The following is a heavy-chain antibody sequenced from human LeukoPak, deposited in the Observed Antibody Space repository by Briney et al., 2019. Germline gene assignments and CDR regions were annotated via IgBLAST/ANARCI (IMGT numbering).Heavy chain of an antibody. V-gene: IGHV4-39*01. CDR1: GGSISSSSYY. CDR3: ARRLLDYGGTRFDY. D-gene: IGHD4-23*01. J-gene: IGHJ4*02. Sequence: PSETLSLTCTVSGGSISSSSYYWGWIRQPPGKGLEWIGSIYYSGSTYYNPSLKSRVTTPVDTSKNQFSLKLSSVTAADTAVYYCARRLLDYGGTRFDYWGQGTLVTVSS. CDR2: IYYSGST.